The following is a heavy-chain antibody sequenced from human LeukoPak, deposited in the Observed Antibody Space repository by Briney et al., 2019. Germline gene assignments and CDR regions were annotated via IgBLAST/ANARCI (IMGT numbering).Heavy chain of an antibody. D-gene: IGHD2-15*01. CDR2: IYSGGST. J-gene: IGHJ4*02. CDR1: GFTVSSNY. Sequence: SGGSLRLSCAASGFTVSSNYMSWVRQAPGKGLEWVSVIYSGGSTYYADSVKGRFTISRDNSKNTLYLQMNSLRAEDTAVYYCARDIRPGGYCSGGSCPVSDYWGQGTLVTVSS. CDR3: ARDIRPGGYCSGGSCPVSDY. V-gene: IGHV3-53*01.